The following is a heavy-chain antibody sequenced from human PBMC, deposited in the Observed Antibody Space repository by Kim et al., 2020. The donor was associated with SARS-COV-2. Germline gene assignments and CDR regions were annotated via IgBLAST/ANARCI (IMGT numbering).Heavy chain of an antibody. D-gene: IGHD3-3*01. Sequence: SETLSLTCTVSGGSISSGGYYWSWIRQHPGKGLEWIGYIYYSGSTYYNPSLKSRVTISVDTSKNQFSLKLSSVTAADTAVYYCARASTIFGVVIQAFVYWGQGTLVTVSS. CDR3: ARASTIFGVVIQAFVY. CDR1: GGSISSGGYY. CDR2: IYYSGST. V-gene: IGHV4-31*03. J-gene: IGHJ4*02.